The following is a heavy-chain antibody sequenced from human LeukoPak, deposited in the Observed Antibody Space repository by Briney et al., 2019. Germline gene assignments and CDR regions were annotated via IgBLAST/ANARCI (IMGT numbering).Heavy chain of an antibody. CDR3: ARDHGSQDSGAWYVFDY. CDR1: GFTFNHYA. Sequence: GVSLTLSCAASGFTFNHYAMSWVRQAPGKGLEWVSGINHHGHTFYADSVKGRFTISRDNSKNTVFLQMNSLRADDTAEYFCARDHGSQDSGAWYVFDYWGGGPLVTVSS. CDR2: INHHGHT. J-gene: IGHJ4*02. D-gene: IGHD6-19*01. V-gene: IGHV3-23*01.